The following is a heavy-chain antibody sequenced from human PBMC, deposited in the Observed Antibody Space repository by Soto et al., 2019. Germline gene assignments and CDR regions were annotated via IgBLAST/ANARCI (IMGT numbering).Heavy chain of an antibody. Sequence: GGSLRLSCAASGFTISNYCMNWVRQAPGKGQEWVSSISTGDNYIYYADSVKGRFTISRDDAKSSLFLQMNSLRAEDTAVYYCVRGGYDLLSAFDIWGQGTMVTVAS. D-gene: IGHD5-12*01. V-gene: IGHV3-21*01. CDR2: ISTGDNYI. CDR1: GFTISNYC. J-gene: IGHJ3*02. CDR3: VRGGYDLLSAFDI.